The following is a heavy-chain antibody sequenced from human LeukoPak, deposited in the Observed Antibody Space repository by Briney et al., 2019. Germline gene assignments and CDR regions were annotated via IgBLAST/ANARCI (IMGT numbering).Heavy chain of an antibody. CDR2: IIPMYGTA. CDR3: ARNYYDSSDIGYYYYGMDV. V-gene: IGHV1-69*13. D-gene: IGHD3-22*01. J-gene: IGHJ6*02. CDR1: GGTFSSNA. Sequence: ASVKVSCKASGGTFSSNAISWVRQAPGQGLEWMGGIIPMYGTANYAEKFQDRVTITADESTSTAYMEVSSLRSEDTAVYYCARNYYDSSDIGYYYYGMDVWGQGTTVTVSS.